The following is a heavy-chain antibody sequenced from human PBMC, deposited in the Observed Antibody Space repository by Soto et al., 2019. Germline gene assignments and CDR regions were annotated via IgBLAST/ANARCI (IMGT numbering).Heavy chain of an antibody. CDR3: ARLGRSYAVPHFDY. CDR1: GGSISSYY. J-gene: IGHJ4*02. D-gene: IGHD1-26*01. Sequence: SETLSLTCTVSGGSISSYYWSWIRQPPGKGLEWIGYIYYSGSTNYNPSLKSRVTISVDTSKNQFSLKLSSVTAADTAVYYCARLGRSYAVPHFDYWGQGTLDTVSS. CDR2: IYYSGST. V-gene: IGHV4-59*08.